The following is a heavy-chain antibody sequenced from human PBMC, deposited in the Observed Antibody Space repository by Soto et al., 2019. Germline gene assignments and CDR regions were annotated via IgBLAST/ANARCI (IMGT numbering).Heavy chain of an antibody. Sequence: GGSLRLSCAASGFTFSSYAMSWVRQAPGKGLEWVSAISGSGGSTYYADSVKGRFTISRDNSKNTLYLQMNSLRAEDTAVYYCAKDSALCSSTSCYVRYFDYWGQGTLVTVSS. CDR3: AKDSALCSSTSCYVRYFDY. D-gene: IGHD2-2*01. J-gene: IGHJ4*02. CDR1: GFTFSSYA. V-gene: IGHV3-23*01. CDR2: ISGSGGST.